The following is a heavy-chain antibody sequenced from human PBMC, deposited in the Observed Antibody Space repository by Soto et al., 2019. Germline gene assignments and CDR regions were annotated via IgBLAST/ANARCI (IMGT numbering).Heavy chain of an antibody. CDR3: ARAVITDYGDYWRWFDP. CDR2: IIPIFGTA. CDR1: GGTFSSYA. J-gene: IGHJ5*02. D-gene: IGHD4-17*01. V-gene: IGHV1-69*13. Sequence: EASVKVSCKASGGTFSSYAISWVRQAPGQGLEWMGGIIPIFGTANYAQKFQGRVTITADESTSTAYMELSSLRSEDTAVYYCARAVITDYGDYWRWFDPWGQGTLVTVSS.